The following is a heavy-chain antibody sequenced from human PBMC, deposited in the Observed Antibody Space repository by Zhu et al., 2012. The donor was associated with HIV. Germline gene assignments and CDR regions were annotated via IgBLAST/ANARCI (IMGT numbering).Heavy chain of an antibody. D-gene: IGHD3-10*01. CDR3: ARNSGSGGTDFDH. V-gene: IGHV4-59*02. CDR2: IYYTGST. J-gene: IGHJ4*02. Sequence: QVQLQESGPGLVKPGETLSLSCTVSGGSVINYYWTWVRQSPGKGLEWIGYIYYTGSTNYNPSLKSRVAMSVDTSGNRFSLRLNSVTAADTAVYYCARNSGSGGTDFDHVGPGNPGPPSPQ. CDR1: GGSVINYY.